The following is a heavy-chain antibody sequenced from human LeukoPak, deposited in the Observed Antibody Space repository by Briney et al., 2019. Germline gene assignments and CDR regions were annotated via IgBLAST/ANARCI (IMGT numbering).Heavy chain of an antibody. CDR3: AHAKPRSGSGFDI. V-gene: IGHV3-48*03. CDR2: ISGSGSTI. Sequence: GGSLRLSCAASGFTFRSYIMSWVRQAPGKGLEWVSYISGSGSTIYYADSVKGRFTISRDNAQNSLFLQMNSLRAEDTAVYYCAHAKPRSGSGFDIWGQGTMVTVSS. CDR1: GFTFRSYI. D-gene: IGHD3-3*01. J-gene: IGHJ3*02.